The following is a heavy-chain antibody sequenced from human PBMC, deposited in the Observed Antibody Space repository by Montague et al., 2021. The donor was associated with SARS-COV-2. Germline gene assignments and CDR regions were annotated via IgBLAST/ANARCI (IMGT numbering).Heavy chain of an antibody. CDR3: ASTYYDGSGTYFYNYYMDL. V-gene: IGHV4-39*01. CDR2: ISYSGRT. CDR1: GGSVSSSRYY. D-gene: IGHD3-10*01. J-gene: IGHJ6*03. Sequence: SETLSLTCTVSGGSVSSSRYYWGWIRQPPGRGLEWVGSISYSGRTYFSPSLKSRLTISVDSSKNQFSLRLSSVTAADTAVYYCASTYYDGSGTYFYNYYMDLWGKGTPVTVSS.